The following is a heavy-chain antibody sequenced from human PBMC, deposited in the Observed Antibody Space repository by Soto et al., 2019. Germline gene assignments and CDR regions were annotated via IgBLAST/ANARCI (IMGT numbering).Heavy chain of an antibody. D-gene: IGHD6-19*01. CDR2: INAGNGNT. CDR3: ARVRAVDPRDAEYFQH. Sequence: GASVKVSCKASGYTFTSYAMHWVRQAPGQRLEWMGWINAGNGNTKYSQKFQGRVTITRDTSASTACMELSSLRSEDTAVYYCARVRAVDPRDAEYFQHWGQGTLVTVSS. J-gene: IGHJ1*01. V-gene: IGHV1-3*01. CDR1: GYTFTSYA.